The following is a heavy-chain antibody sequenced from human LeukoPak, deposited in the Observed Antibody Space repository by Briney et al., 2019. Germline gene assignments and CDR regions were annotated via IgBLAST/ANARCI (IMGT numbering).Heavy chain of an antibody. V-gene: IGHV1-2*02. J-gene: IGHJ2*01. D-gene: IGHD6-6*01. CDR2: INPNSGGT. Sequence: PGASVKVSCKASGYTFTSYYMHWVRQAPGQGLEWMGWINPNSGGTNYAQKFQGRVTMTRDTSISTAYMELSRLRSDDTAVYYCARATLDNIAAPPNWYFDLWGRGTLVTVSS. CDR3: ARATLDNIAAPPNWYFDL. CDR1: GYTFTSYY.